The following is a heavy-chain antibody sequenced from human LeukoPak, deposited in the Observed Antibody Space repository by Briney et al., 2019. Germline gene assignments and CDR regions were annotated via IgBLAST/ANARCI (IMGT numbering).Heavy chain of an antibody. CDR1: GGSISSNY. J-gene: IGHJ4*02. D-gene: IGHD3-10*01. V-gene: IGHV4-59*08. Sequence: SETLSLTCSVSGGSISSNYWSWIRQPPRKGLEWIGYIFHTGSTNYNPSLKSRVTISVDTSKNQFSLKLSSVTAADTAVYYCARHIRGAYYYFDYWGQGTLVTVSS. CDR3: ARHIRGAYYYFDY. CDR2: IFHTGST.